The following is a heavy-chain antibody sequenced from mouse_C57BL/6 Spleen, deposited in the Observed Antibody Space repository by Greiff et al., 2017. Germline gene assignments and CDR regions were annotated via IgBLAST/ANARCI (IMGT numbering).Heavy chain of an antibody. CDR2: IHPSSGYT. Sequence: VQLQQSGAELVRPGASVKMSCKASGYTFTSYTMHWVKQRPGQGLEWIGNIHPSSGYTKYNQKFKDKATLTGDKSSSTAYMQLSSLTSEDSAVYYCARDDYDEAWFAYWGQGTLVTVSA. J-gene: IGHJ3*01. CDR3: ARDDYDEAWFAY. V-gene: IGHV1-4*01. CDR1: GYTFTSYT. D-gene: IGHD2-4*01.